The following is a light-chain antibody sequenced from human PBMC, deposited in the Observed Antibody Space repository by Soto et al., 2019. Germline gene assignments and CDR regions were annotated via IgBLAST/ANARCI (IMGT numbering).Light chain of an antibody. CDR3: QQYSSSLFT. CDR1: QSVSSY. CDR2: GAS. Sequence: EIVLTQSPGTLSLSPGERATVSCRASQSVSSYLAWYQQKPGQAPRLLIYGASSRATGIPDRFSGSGSGTDFTLTISRLEPEDFALYYCQQYSSSLFTFGPGTKVDIK. J-gene: IGKJ3*01. V-gene: IGKV3-20*01.